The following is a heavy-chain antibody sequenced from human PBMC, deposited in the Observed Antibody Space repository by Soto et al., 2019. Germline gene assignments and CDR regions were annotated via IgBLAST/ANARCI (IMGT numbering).Heavy chain of an antibody. V-gene: IGHV4-31*03. CDR3: ARGRYTSSWYDAFDI. CDR1: GGSISSGGFF. D-gene: IGHD6-13*01. J-gene: IGHJ3*02. Sequence: QVQLQESGPGLVKPSQTLSLTCTVSGGSISSGGFFWSWIRQHPGKGLEWIGYIYYSGSTYYNPSLKSRVSISVDTSQNQFSVRLNSVTAADTAVYYCARGRYTSSWYDAFDIWGQGTMVTVSS. CDR2: IYYSGST.